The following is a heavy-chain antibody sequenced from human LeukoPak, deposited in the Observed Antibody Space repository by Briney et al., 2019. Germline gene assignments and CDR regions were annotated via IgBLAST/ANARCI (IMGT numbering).Heavy chain of an antibody. CDR2: IFPGDSDT. CDR1: GSSFPIYW. V-gene: IGHV5-51*01. Sequence: GEPLKISFKASGSSFPIYWIGWVRQMPGKGLEWMGIIFPGDSDTRYSPSFQGQVTFSADKSITTAYLQWSSLKASDTAMYYCARWVTADRGKKDAFDIWGQGTMVTVSS. J-gene: IGHJ3*02. D-gene: IGHD2-21*02. CDR3: ARWVTADRGKKDAFDI.